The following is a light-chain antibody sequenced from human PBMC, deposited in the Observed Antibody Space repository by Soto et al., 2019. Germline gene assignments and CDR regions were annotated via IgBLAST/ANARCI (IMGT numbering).Light chain of an antibody. V-gene: IGKV1-9*01. J-gene: IGKJ3*01. CDR2: AAS. Sequence: DIQLTQSPSFLSASVGDRVTITCRASQGISSDLAWYQQKPGKAPKLLIYAASTLQSGVPSRFSGSGSGTEFTLTISSLQPEDFATYYCQQLNSYPPITFGPGTKVDI. CDR1: QGISSD. CDR3: QQLNSYPPIT.